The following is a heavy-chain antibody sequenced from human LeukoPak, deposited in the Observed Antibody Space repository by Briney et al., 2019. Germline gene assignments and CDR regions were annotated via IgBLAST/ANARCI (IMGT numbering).Heavy chain of an antibody. CDR1: GFTFSSYG. V-gene: IGHV3-23*01. CDR2: ISGSGGST. CDR3: AKDRKYCSSTSCSYFDY. D-gene: IGHD2-2*01. J-gene: IGHJ4*02. Sequence: GGSLRLSCAASGFTFSSYGMHWVRQAPGKGLEWVSAISGSGGSTYYADSVKGRFTISRDNSKNTLYLQMNSLRAEDTAVYYCAKDRKYCSSTSCSYFDYWGQGTLVTVSS.